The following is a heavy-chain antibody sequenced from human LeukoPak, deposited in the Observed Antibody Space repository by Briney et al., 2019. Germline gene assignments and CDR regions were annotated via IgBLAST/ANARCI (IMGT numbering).Heavy chain of an antibody. CDR2: IYTSGST. Sequence: SETLSLTCTVSGGSISSYYWSWIRQPPGKGLEWIGRIYTSGSTNYNPSLKSRVTISVDTSKNQFSLKLSSVTAADTAVYYCARDPGDYGDYYFDYWGQGTLVTVSS. D-gene: IGHD4-17*01. CDR1: GGSISSYY. CDR3: ARDPGDYGDYYFDY. J-gene: IGHJ4*02. V-gene: IGHV4-4*08.